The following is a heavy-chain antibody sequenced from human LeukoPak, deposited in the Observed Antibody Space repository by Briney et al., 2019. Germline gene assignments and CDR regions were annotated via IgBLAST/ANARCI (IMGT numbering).Heavy chain of an antibody. V-gene: IGHV3-23*01. J-gene: IGHJ4*02. CDR1: GFTFSSYA. D-gene: IGHD1-26*01. Sequence: GGSLRLSCAASGFTFSSYAMSWVRQAPGKGLEWVSAISGSGGSTYYADSVKGRFTISRDNSKNTLYLQMNSLRAEDTAVYYCAKDHHTGAGPPLGISGLDYWGQGTLVTVSS. CDR2: ISGSGGST. CDR3: AKDHHTGAGPPLGISGLDY.